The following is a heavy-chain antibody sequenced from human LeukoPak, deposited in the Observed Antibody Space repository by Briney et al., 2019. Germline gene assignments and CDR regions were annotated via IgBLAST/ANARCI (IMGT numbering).Heavy chain of an antibody. Sequence: QSGRSLRLSCAASGSTFSSYGMHWVRQAPGKGLEWVAVISYDGSNKYYADSVKGRFTISRDNSKNTLYLQMNSLRAEDTAVYYCAKGEAPLEWLYYFDYWGQGTLVTVSS. CDR2: ISYDGSNK. CDR1: GSTFSSYG. V-gene: IGHV3-30*18. J-gene: IGHJ4*02. D-gene: IGHD3-3*01. CDR3: AKGEAPLEWLYYFDY.